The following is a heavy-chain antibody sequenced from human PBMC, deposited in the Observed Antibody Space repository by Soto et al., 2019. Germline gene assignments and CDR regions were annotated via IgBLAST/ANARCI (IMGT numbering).Heavy chain of an antibody. D-gene: IGHD3-10*01. J-gene: IGHJ4*02. V-gene: IGHV1-18*01. CDR1: GYAFSFG. Sequence: GASVKVSCKASGYAFSFGFSWVRQAPGQGLEWTGWISASDGSTNSAQKFRGRISLTTDTSTNTAYLDLLSLTSDDTAVYFCATYYFGSGSYYRFANWGQGTLVTAPQ. CDR2: ISASDGST. CDR3: ATYYFGSGSYYRFAN.